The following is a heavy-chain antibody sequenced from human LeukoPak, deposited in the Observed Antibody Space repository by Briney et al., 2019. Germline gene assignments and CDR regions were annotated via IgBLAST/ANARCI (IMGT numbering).Heavy chain of an antibody. V-gene: IGHV4-59*01. D-gene: IGHD5-24*01. CDR2: IYYSGST. CDR1: GGSISSYY. J-gene: IGHJ4*02. Sequence: SETLSFTCTGSGGSISSYYWSWIRQPPGKGLEWIGYIYYSGSTNYNPSLKSRVTISVDTSKNQFSLKLSSVTAADTAVYYCARGMAPDYFDYWGQGTLVTVSS. CDR3: ARGMAPDYFDY.